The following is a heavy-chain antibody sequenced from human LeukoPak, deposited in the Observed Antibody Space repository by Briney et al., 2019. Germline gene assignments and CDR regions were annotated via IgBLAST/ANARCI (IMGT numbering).Heavy chain of an antibody. CDR2: IHYSGST. CDR1: TGSISSYY. CDR3: ARDGGRGYSYGYEFDY. J-gene: IGHJ4*02. V-gene: IGHV4-59*01. Sequence: SETLSLTCTVSTGSISSYYWSWIRQPPGKGLEWIGYIHYSGSTNYNPSLKSRVTISVDTSKNQFSLKLSSVTAADTAVYYCARDGGRGYSYGYEFDYWGQGTLVTVSS. D-gene: IGHD5-18*01.